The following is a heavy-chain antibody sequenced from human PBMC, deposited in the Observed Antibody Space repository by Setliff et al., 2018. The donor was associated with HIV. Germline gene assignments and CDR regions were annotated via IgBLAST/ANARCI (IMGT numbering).Heavy chain of an antibody. Sequence: LRLSCAASGFTFDDYGMHWVRQAPGKGLEWVSGISWNSGSIGYADSVKGRFTISRDNAKNSLYLQMNSLRAEDTALYYCAKDKTSGSYYFDYWGQGTLVTVSS. CDR1: GFTFDDYG. D-gene: IGHD1-26*01. V-gene: IGHV3-9*01. J-gene: IGHJ4*02. CDR2: ISWNSGSI. CDR3: AKDKTSGSYYFDY.